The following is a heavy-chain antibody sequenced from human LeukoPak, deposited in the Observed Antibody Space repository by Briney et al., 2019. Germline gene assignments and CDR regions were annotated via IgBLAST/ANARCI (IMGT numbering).Heavy chain of an antibody. V-gene: IGHV3-43*02. CDR1: GFSFDDYG. J-gene: IGHJ3*02. Sequence: AGGSLRLSCAASGFSFDDYGMHWVRQAPGKGLEWVSLISGDGGGTYYADSVKGRLTISRDNSKKSLYLQMNSLRTEDTALYYCAKAHITMIVVAAFDIWGQGTMVTVSS. CDR3: AKAHITMIVVAAFDI. CDR2: ISGDGGGT. D-gene: IGHD3-22*01.